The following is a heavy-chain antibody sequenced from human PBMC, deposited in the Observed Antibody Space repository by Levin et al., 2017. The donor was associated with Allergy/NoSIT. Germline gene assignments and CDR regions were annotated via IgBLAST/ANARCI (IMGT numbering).Heavy chain of an antibody. J-gene: IGHJ6*02. Sequence: GGSLRLSCVASGFTFTTYGMHWVRQAPGKGLEWVAIITSDGGHKYYADSVKGRFTASRDNSKNTLYLQMNSLRAEDTAVYYCAKGGDMDVWGQGTTVTVSS. CDR1: GFTFTTYG. V-gene: IGHV3-30*18. CDR3: AKGGDMDV. CDR2: ITSDGGHK.